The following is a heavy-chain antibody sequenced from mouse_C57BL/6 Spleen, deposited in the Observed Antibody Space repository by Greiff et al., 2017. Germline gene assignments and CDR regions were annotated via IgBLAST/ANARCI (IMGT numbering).Heavy chain of an antibody. Sequence: QVQLQQSGAELVRPGSSVKMSCKTSGYTFTSYGINWVKQRPGQGLEWIGEILPGSGSTKYNEKFKGKATFTADTSSNTAYMQLSSLTTEDSTIYYCARSRNWGFDYWGQGTTLTVSS. D-gene: IGHD4-1*02. V-gene: IGHV1-9*01. CDR1: GYTFTSYG. CDR3: ARSRNWGFDY. J-gene: IGHJ2*01. CDR2: ILPGSGST.